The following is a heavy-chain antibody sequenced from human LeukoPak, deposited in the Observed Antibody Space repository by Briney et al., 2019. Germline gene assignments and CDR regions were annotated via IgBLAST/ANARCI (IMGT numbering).Heavy chain of an antibody. Sequence: GGSLRLSCAASGFTFSSYWMSWVRQAPGKGLEWVANIKQDGSEKYYVDSVKGRFTISRDNAKNSLYLQMNSLRAEDTAMYYCARAPITSPFYFDYWGQGTLVTVSS. D-gene: IGHD2-2*01. V-gene: IGHV3-7*01. CDR3: ARAPITSPFYFDY. CDR1: GFTFSSYW. J-gene: IGHJ4*02. CDR2: IKQDGSEK.